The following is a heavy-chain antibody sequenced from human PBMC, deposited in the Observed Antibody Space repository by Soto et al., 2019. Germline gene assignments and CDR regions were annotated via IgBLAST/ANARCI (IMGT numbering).Heavy chain of an antibody. Sequence: GGSLRLSCAASGFMFAGYAMSWVRQAPGKGLEWVSSISSSGDKTYYADSVKGRFAISRDISKNMLFLQLNSLRVEDTAIYYCAKDVKQWLVRSYYFDYWGQGTLVTVSS. V-gene: IGHV3-23*01. CDR1: GFMFAGYA. CDR3: AKDVKQWLVRSYYFDY. CDR2: ISSSGDKT. J-gene: IGHJ4*02. D-gene: IGHD6-19*01.